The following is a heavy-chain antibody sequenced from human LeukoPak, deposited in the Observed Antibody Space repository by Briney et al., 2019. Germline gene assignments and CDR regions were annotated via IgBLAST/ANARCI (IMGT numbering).Heavy chain of an antibody. CDR2: ITGSGGST. CDR3: ARELFDFDY. Sequence: GGSLRLSCAPSGFTFDSFAMTWVRQAPGKGLEWVSEITGSGGSTYYADSVKGRFTISRDNSKHTLYLQMNSLRAEDTAIYYCARELFDFDYWGQGTLVTVSS. D-gene: IGHD3-10*01. V-gene: IGHV3-23*01. J-gene: IGHJ4*02. CDR1: GFTFDSFA.